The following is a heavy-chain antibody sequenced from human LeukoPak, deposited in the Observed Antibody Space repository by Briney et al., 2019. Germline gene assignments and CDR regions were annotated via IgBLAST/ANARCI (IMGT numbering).Heavy chain of an antibody. CDR3: ARAYCSGGSCYSDFDY. D-gene: IGHD2-15*01. Sequence: PGGSLRLSCAASGFTFSSYGMHWVPQAPGKGLEGVAVIWYDGSNKYYADSVKGRFTISRDNSKNTLYLQMNSLRAEDTAVYYCARAYCSGGSCYSDFDYWGQGTLVTVSS. CDR2: IWYDGSNK. J-gene: IGHJ4*02. V-gene: IGHV3-33*01. CDR1: GFTFSSYG.